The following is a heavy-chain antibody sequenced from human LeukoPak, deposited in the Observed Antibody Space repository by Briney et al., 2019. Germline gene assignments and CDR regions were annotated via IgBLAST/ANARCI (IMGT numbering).Heavy chain of an antibody. CDR1: GFTFSSYW. J-gene: IGHJ4*02. Sequence: GGSLRLSCAASGFTFSSYWMSWVRQAPGKGLEWVANIQQDGSEKYYVDSVKGRFTISRDNAKNSLYLQMNSLRAEDTAVYYCARDKIVGATHFDYWGQGTLVTVSS. CDR2: IQQDGSEK. CDR3: ARDKIVGATHFDY. V-gene: IGHV3-7*01. D-gene: IGHD1-26*01.